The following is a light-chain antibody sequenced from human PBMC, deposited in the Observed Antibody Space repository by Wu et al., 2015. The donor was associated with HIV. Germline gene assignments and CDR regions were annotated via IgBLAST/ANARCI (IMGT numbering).Light chain of an antibody. CDR3: QQSYSAPLT. CDR1: QRITSY. Sequence: GDRVTITCRASQRITSYLNWYQQKPGKAPKLLIYGASSLQSGVPSRFSGSGYGTDFTLTINSLQPEDFATYYCQQSYSAPLTFGGGTKVETK. CDR2: GAS. J-gene: IGKJ4*01. V-gene: IGKV1-39*01.